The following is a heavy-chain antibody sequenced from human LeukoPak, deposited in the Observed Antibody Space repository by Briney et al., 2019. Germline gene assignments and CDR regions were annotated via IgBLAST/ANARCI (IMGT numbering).Heavy chain of an antibody. CDR1: GGSFSGYY. D-gene: IGHD4-17*01. Sequence: ASETLSLTCAVYGGSFSGYYWSWIRQPPGKGLEWIGEINHSGSTNYNPSLKSRVTISVDTSKNQFSLKLSSVTAADTAVYYCAREDYGDEGYRYWGQGTLVTVSS. CDR2: INHSGST. CDR3: AREDYGDEGYRY. V-gene: IGHV4-34*01. J-gene: IGHJ4*02.